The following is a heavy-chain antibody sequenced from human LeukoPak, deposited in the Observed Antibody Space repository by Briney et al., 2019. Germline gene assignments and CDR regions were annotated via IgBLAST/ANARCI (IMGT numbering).Heavy chain of an antibody. D-gene: IGHD3-16*01. V-gene: IGHV4-59*01. CDR1: GGSISSYY. Sequence: PSETLSLTCTVSGGSISSYYWSWIRQPPGKGLEWIGYIYYSGSTNYNPSLKSRVTISVDTSKNQFSLKLSSVTAADTAVYYCARDPAFMKNAFDIWGQGTMVTVSS. CDR2: IYYSGST. CDR3: ARDPAFMKNAFDI. J-gene: IGHJ3*02.